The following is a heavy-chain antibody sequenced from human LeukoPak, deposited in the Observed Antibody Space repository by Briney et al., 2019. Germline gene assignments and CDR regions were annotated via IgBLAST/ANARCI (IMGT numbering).Heavy chain of an antibody. J-gene: IGHJ4*02. CDR2: VHLDGRT. V-gene: IGHV4-4*02. D-gene: IGHD3-3*01. CDR3: AREGGFYRPLDY. Sequence: LETLSLTCGVSGGSVINTNWWTWVRQPPGKGLEWIGEVHLDGRTNYNPSLESRLTMSVDVSENQVSLKLTSVTAADTAVYYCAREGGFYRPLDYSGQGTLVTVSS. CDR1: GGSVINTNW.